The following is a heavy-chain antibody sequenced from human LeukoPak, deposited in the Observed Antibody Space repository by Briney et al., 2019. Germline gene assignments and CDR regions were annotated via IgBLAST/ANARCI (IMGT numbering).Heavy chain of an antibody. Sequence: SETLSLTCTVSGGSISSSSYYWGWIRQPPGKGLEWTGSIYYSGSTYYNPSLKSRVTISVDTSKNQFSLKLSSVTAADTAVYYCASLGGFGESPPWGQGTMVTVSS. D-gene: IGHD3-10*01. CDR1: GGSISSSSYY. V-gene: IGHV4-39*07. CDR3: ASLGGFGESPP. J-gene: IGHJ3*01. CDR2: IYYSGST.